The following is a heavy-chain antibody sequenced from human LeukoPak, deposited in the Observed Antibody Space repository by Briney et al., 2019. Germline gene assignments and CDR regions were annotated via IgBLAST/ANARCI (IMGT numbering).Heavy chain of an antibody. D-gene: IGHD2-2*02. J-gene: IGHJ4*02. CDR3: ARGPVCTSTSCYTFDY. V-gene: IGHV4-31*03. Sequence: NPSETLSLTCTVSGGSIGSGGYYWAWIRQHPGKGLEWIGYAYYTGTTFYNPSLMSRVAISVDTSKNQFSLKLNSVTAADTAVYYCARGPVCTSTSCYTFDYWGQGTLVSVSS. CDR2: AYYTGTT. CDR1: GGSIGSGGYY.